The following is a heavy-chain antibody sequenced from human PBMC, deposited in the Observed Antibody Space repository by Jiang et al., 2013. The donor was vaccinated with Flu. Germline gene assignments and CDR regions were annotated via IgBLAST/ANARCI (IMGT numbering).Heavy chain of an antibody. Sequence: EVKKPGSSVKVSCEASGGTFNNYGISWVRQAPGQGLEWMGRIFPILDTADYAQRFQGRVTITADKSTSTVYMELSSLRSEDTAMYYCALGSGYTSWGQGTLVTVSS. D-gene: IGHD5-12*01. J-gene: IGHJ4*02. CDR3: ALGSGYTS. CDR1: GGTFNNYG. V-gene: IGHV1-69*04. CDR2: IFPILDTA.